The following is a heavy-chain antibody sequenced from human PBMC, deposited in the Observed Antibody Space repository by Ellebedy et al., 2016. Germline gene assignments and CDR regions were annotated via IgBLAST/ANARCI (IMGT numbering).Heavy chain of an antibody. J-gene: IGHJ6*02. CDR3: ARENRRTTVTTFYYGMDV. V-gene: IGHV4-61*01. CDR2: IYYSGST. CDR1: GGSVSSGSYY. D-gene: IGHD4-17*01. Sequence: SETLSLXCTVSGGSVSSGSYYWSWIRQPPGKGLEWIGYIYYSGSTNYNPSLKSRVTISVDTSKNQFSLKLSSVTAPDTAVYYCARENRRTTVTTFYYGMDVWGQGTTVTVSS.